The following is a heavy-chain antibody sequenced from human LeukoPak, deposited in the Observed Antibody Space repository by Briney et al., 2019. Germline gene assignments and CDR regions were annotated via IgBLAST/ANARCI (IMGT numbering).Heavy chain of an antibody. D-gene: IGHD7-27*01. Sequence: PSETLSLTCTVSGGSVSSYYLSWIRQPPGKGLEWIGYIYYSGRTNYSPSLKSRVTISVDTSKNQFSLKLSSVTAADTAVYYCARGWGYFDSWGQGTLVTVSS. V-gene: IGHV4-59*08. CDR1: GGSVSSYY. CDR3: ARGWGYFDS. CDR2: IYYSGRT. J-gene: IGHJ4*02.